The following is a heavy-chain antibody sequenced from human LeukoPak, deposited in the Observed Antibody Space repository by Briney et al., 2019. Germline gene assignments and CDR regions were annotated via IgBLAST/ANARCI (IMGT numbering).Heavy chain of an antibody. CDR2: IYYSGST. V-gene: IGHV4-59*12. J-gene: IGHJ1*01. D-gene: IGHD3-10*01. CDR1: GGSISTYY. Sequence: SETLSLTCTVSGGSISTYYWSWIRQPPGKGLEWVGNIYYSGSTIYNPSHKSRVTMSVDTSKNQFSLKLSSVTAADTAVYYCASPYGSGSYYFYQHWGQGTLVTVSS. CDR3: ASPYGSGSYYFYQH.